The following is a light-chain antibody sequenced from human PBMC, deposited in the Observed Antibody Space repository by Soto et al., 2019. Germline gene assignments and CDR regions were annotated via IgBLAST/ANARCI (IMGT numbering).Light chain of an antibody. CDR3: AAWDDRLSGGV. CDR2: RNN. Sequence: QSVLTQPPSASGTPGQRVTISCSGSSSNIGSNYVYWYQQLPGTAPKLLIYRNNQRPSGVPDRFSGSKSGTSASLAISGLRSEDEADDYCAAWDDRLSGGVFGGGTKLTVL. CDR1: SSNIGSNY. J-gene: IGLJ3*02. V-gene: IGLV1-47*01.